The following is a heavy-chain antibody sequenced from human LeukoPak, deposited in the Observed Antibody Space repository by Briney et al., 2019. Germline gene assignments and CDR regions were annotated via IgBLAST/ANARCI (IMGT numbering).Heavy chain of an antibody. J-gene: IGHJ4*02. CDR2: ISSSSSTI. CDR3: ARYRSGFIDY. V-gene: IGHV3-48*04. CDR1: GFTFNSYA. Sequence: GGSLRLSCAASGFTFNSYAMSWVRQAPGKGLEWVSYISSSSSTIYYADSVKGRFTISRDNAKNSLYLQMNSLRAEDTAVYYCARYRSGFIDYWGQGTLVTVSS. D-gene: IGHD6-19*01.